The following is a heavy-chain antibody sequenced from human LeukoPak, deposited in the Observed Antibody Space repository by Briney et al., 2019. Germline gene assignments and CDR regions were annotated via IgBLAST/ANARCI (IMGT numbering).Heavy chain of an antibody. V-gene: IGHV3-33*08. D-gene: IGHD6-19*01. Sequence: PGGSLRLSCAASGFIFSNAWMNWVRQAPGKGLEWVAVIWYDGSNKYYADSVKGRFTISRDNSKNTLYLQMNSLRAEDTAVYYCARGIAVAGTDYWGQGTLVTVSS. CDR2: IWYDGSNK. CDR1: GFIFSNAW. CDR3: ARGIAVAGTDY. J-gene: IGHJ4*02.